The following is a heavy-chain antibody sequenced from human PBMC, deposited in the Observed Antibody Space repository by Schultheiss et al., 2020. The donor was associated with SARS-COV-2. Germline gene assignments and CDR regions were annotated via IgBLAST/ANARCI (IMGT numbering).Heavy chain of an antibody. V-gene: IGHV3-11*01. Sequence: GGSLRLSCVASGFTFSDYFMTWIRQAPGKGLEWVSYISSGGSTKYYADSVKGRFTISRDNAKNSLFLQMNSLRAEDTAVYYCARDYDSSGYNFDYWGQGTLVTVPS. CDR2: ISSGGSTK. CDR3: ARDYDSSGYNFDY. J-gene: IGHJ4*02. D-gene: IGHD3-22*01. CDR1: GFTFSDYF.